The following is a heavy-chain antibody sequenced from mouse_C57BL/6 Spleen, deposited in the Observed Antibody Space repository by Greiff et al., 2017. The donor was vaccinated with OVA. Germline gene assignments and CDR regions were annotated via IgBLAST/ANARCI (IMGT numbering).Heavy chain of an antibody. V-gene: IGHV3-6*01. CDR2: ISYDGSN. D-gene: IGHD2-4*01. CDR1: GYSITSGYY. Sequence: EVKLVESGPGLVKPSQSLSLTCSVTGYSITSGYYWNWIRQFPGNKLEWMGYISYDGSNNYNPSLKNRISITRDTSKNQFFLKLNSVTTEDTATYYGARGAYDYDVDYWGQGTTLTVSS. CDR3: ARGAYDYDVDY. J-gene: IGHJ2*01.